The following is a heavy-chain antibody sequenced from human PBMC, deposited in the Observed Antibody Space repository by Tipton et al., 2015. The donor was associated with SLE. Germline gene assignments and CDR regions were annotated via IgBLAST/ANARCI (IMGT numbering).Heavy chain of an antibody. Sequence: LRLSCTASGFTFGDYAMSWVRQPPGKGLEWIGEINHSGSTNYNPSLKSRVTISVDTSKNQFSLKLSSVTAADTAVYYCARDLVRGVSGGYWGQGTLVTVSS. J-gene: IGHJ4*02. D-gene: IGHD3-10*01. CDR3: ARDLVRGVSGGY. CDR2: INHSGST. CDR1: GFTFGDYA. V-gene: IGHV4-34*01.